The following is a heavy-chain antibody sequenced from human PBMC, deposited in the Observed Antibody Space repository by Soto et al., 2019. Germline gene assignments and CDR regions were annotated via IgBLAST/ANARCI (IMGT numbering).Heavy chain of an antibody. D-gene: IGHD6-13*01. CDR1: GGSISSHY. J-gene: IGHJ3*02. CDR2: IHHSGST. V-gene: IGHV4-59*11. CDR3: EAYGDSRNWWTAFDI. Sequence: PSETLSLTCSVSGGSISSHYWSWIRQPPGKGLEWIGYIHHSGSTNYNPSLKSRVTISVDTSKNQFSLMLSSVTAADTAVYYCEAYGDSRNWWTAFDIWCQGIMVSVS.